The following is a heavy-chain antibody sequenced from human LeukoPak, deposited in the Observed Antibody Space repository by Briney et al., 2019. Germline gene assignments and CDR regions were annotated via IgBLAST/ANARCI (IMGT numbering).Heavy chain of an antibody. V-gene: IGHV1-18*04. D-gene: IGHD4-11*01. CDR1: GYTFTGHY. CDR2: ISAYNGNT. CDR3: ARYEDDLDYSSFDY. J-gene: IGHJ4*02. Sequence: GASVKVSCKASGYTFTGHYMHWVRQAPGQGLEWMGWISAYNGNTNYAQKLQGRVTMTTDTSTSTAYMELRSLRSDDTAVYYCARYEDDLDYSSFDYWGQGTLVTVSS.